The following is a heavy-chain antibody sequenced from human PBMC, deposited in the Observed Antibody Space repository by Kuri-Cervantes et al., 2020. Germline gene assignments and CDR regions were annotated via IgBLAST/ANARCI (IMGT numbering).Heavy chain of an antibody. Sequence: ASVKVSCKASGYTFTSYGISWVRQAPGQGLEWMGWTSAYNGNTNYAQKLQGRVTMTTDTSTSTAYMELRSLRSDDTAVYYCARAFRAVAGTYSEDWGQGTLVTVSS. V-gene: IGHV1-18*01. D-gene: IGHD6-19*01. CDR2: TSAYNGNT. CDR1: GYTFTSYG. CDR3: ARAFRAVAGTYSED. J-gene: IGHJ4*02.